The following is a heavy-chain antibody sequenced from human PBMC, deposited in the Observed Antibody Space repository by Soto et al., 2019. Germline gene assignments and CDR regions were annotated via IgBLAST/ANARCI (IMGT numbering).Heavy chain of an antibody. CDR3: ARGHHYYDSSGYPLNWFDP. Sequence: QVQLVQSGAEVKKPGSSVKVSCKASGGTFSSYAISWVRQAPGQGLEWMGGIIPIFGTANYAQKFQGRVTITADEATSTAYMELSSLRSEDTAVYYCARGHHYYDSSGYPLNWFDPWGQGTLVTVSS. V-gene: IGHV1-69*01. CDR1: GGTFSSYA. D-gene: IGHD3-22*01. J-gene: IGHJ5*02. CDR2: IIPIFGTA.